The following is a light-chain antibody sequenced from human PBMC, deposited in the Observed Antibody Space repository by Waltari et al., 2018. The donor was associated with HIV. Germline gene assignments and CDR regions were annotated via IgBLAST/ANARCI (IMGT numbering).Light chain of an antibody. V-gene: IGKV3-11*01. CDR1: QSIGIY. J-gene: IGKJ4*01. Sequence: EIVLTHSPATLSLSPGKRATTSCTASQSIGIYLAWYQQKPGQAPRLLISDSSTRASGIPARFSGSGSGTDFTLTISSLEPEDFAVYYCHQRSNWPLTFGGGTKVE. CDR2: DSS. CDR3: HQRSNWPLT.